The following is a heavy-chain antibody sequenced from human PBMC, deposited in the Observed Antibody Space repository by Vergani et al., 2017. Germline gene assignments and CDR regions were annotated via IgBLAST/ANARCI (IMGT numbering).Heavy chain of an antibody. Sequence: QLLESGGGLIQPGGSLRLSCAAPGFTFNSYAMTWVRQAPGKGLEWVSGINNKGGSTYYADSVKGRFTISRDNSKNTRYLQMTDLRAEDTATYYCAKVGGSTSCPYGGGAFDVWGHGTMVTVSS. J-gene: IGHJ3*01. CDR1: GFTFNSYA. D-gene: IGHD2-2*01. CDR2: INNKGGST. CDR3: AKVGGSTSCPYGGGAFDV. V-gene: IGHV3-23*01.